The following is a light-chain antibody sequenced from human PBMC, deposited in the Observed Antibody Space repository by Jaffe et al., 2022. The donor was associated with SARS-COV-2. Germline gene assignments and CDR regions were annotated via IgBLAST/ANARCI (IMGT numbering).Light chain of an antibody. CDR2: DAS. J-gene: IGKJ3*01. V-gene: IGKV1-33*01. Sequence: DIQMTQSPSSLSASVGDRVTITCQASEDISNNLNWYQQKPGKAPKLLIYDASKLETGVPSRFSGSGSGTDFTFTISSLQPEDIATYYCQQYSNLPGFGPGTKVDIK. CDR3: QQYSNLPG. CDR1: EDISNN.